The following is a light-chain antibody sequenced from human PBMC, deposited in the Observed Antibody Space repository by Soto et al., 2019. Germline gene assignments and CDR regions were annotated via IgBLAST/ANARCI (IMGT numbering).Light chain of an antibody. CDR2: DVT. CDR1: SSDIGGYNS. V-gene: IGLV2-8*01. Sequence: QSALTQSPSASGSPGQSVTISCTGTSSDIGGYNSVSWYQQHPGKAPKVMIYDVTKRPSGVPDRFSGSKSGNTASLTVSALHEEDEADYYCSSYTDRKNLVFGTGTKLTVL. J-gene: IGLJ1*01. CDR3: SSYTDRKNLV.